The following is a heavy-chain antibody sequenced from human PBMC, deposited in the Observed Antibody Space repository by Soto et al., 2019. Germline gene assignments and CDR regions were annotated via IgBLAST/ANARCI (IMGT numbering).Heavy chain of an antibody. CDR2: INAGNGNT. J-gene: IGHJ6*02. CDR1: GYTFTSYA. D-gene: IGHD3-22*01. V-gene: IGHV1-3*01. CDR3: ARTPTYYYDSSGYYYGDYYYGMDV. Sequence: QVPLVQSGAEVKKPGASVKVSCKASGYTFTSYAMHWVRQAPGQRLEWMGWINAGNGNTKYPQKFQGRVTITRDTSASTAYMELSSLRSEDTAVYYCARTPTYYYDSSGYYYGDYYYGMDVWGQGTTVTVSS.